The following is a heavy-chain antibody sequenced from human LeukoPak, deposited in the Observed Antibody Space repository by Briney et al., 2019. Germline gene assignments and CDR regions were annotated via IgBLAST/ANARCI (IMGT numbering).Heavy chain of an antibody. D-gene: IGHD2-21*01. CDR1: GGSISSYY. CDR3: AGGSGGGDWLGWFDP. CDR2: IYYSGST. Sequence: SETLSLTCTVSGGSISSYYWSWTRQPPGKGLEWIGYIYYSGSTNYNPSLKSRVTISVDTSKNQFSLKLSSVTAADTAVYYCAGGSGGGDWLGWFDPWGQGTLVTVSS. J-gene: IGHJ5*02. V-gene: IGHV4-59*01.